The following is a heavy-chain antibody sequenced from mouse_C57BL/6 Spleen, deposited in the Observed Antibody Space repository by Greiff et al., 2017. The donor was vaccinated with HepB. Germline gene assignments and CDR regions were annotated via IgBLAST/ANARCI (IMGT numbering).Heavy chain of an antibody. D-gene: IGHD1-1*01. CDR2: IYPGSGNT. Sequence: QVHVKQSGAELVRPGASVKLSCKASGYTFTDYYINWVKQRPGQGLEWIARIYPGSGNTYYNEKFKGKATLTAEKSSSTAYMQLSSLTSEDSAVYVCARGRTVVAPYFDYWGQGTTLTVSS. CDR3: ARGRTVVAPYFDY. V-gene: IGHV1-76*01. CDR1: GYTFTDYY. J-gene: IGHJ2*01.